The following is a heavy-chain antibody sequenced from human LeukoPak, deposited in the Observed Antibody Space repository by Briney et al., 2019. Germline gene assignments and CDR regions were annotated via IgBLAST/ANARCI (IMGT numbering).Heavy chain of an antibody. CDR1: GYTFTSYY. V-gene: IGHV1-46*01. D-gene: IGHD1-26*01. CDR2: INPSGGST. J-gene: IGHJ5*02. CDR3: ARALYSGSYYRWFDP. Sequence: ASVKVSCXASGYTFTSYYMHWVRQAPGQGLEWMGIINPSGGSTSYAQKFQGRVTMTRDTSTSTVYMELSSLRSEDTAVYYCARALYSGSYYRWFDPWGQGTLITVSS.